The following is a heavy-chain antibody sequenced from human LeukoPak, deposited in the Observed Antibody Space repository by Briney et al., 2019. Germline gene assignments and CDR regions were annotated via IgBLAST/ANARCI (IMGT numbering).Heavy chain of an antibody. Sequence: GGSLRLSCAASGFTFSSYWMSWVRQAPGKGLEWVANIKQDGSEKYYVDSVKGRFTISRDNAKNSLYLQMNSLRAEDTAVYYCAGQAQWLVRGWERWFDPWGQGTLVTVSS. V-gene: IGHV3-7*01. CDR2: IKQDGSEK. CDR1: GFTFSSYW. CDR3: AGQAQWLVRGWERWFDP. J-gene: IGHJ5*02. D-gene: IGHD6-19*01.